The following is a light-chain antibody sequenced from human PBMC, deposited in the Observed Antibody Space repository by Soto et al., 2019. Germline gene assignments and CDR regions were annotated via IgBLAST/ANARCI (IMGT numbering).Light chain of an antibody. CDR3: TSYTSSSTLYV. Sequence: SALTRPAYGSGAPGQSITISCTGTSSDVGGYNYVSWYQQHPGKAPKLMIYDVRNRASGASNRFSGSKSGNTASLTISGLQAEDEADYYCTSYTSSSTLYVFGTGTKVTVL. V-gene: IGLV2-14*01. CDR1: SSDVGGYNY. J-gene: IGLJ1*01. CDR2: DVR.